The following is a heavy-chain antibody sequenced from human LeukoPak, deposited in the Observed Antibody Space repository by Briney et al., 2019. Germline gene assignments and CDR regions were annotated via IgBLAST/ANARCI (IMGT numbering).Heavy chain of an antibody. Sequence: SETLSLTCTVSGGSISSGDYYWRWIRQPPGKGLEWIGYIYYSGSTYYNPSLKSRVTISVDTSKNQFSLKLSSVTAADTAVYYCASSRTRSFDYWGQGTLVTVSS. CDR2: IYYSGST. CDR1: GGSISSGDYY. D-gene: IGHD2-2*01. V-gene: IGHV4-30-4*08. CDR3: ASSRTRSFDY. J-gene: IGHJ4*02.